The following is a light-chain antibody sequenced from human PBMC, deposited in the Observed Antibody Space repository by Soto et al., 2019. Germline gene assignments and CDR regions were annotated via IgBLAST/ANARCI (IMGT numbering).Light chain of an antibody. J-gene: IGLJ2*01. CDR1: RSNIGSNT. CDR3: ASWDDSLNGLV. CDR2: SNN. V-gene: IGLV1-44*01. Sequence: QSVLTQSPSASGTPGQRVIISCSGGRSNIGSNTVNWYQQVPGTAPKFLIYSNNQRPSGVPDRFSGSKSGTSASLAISGLQAEDEADYYCASWDDSLNGLVFGGGTKLTVL.